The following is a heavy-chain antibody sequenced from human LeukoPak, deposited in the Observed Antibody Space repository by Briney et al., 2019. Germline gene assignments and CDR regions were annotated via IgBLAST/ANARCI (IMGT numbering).Heavy chain of an antibody. CDR1: GFTVSSSF. Sequence: GGSLRLSCAASGFTVSSSFMNWVRQAPGKGLEWVSVIYSGGSTYYADSVKGRFTISRDNAKNSLYLQMNSLRAEDTAVYYCARGVPIPFDYWGQGTLVTVSS. CDR2: IYSGGST. CDR3: ARGVPIPFDY. D-gene: IGHD3-10*01. V-gene: IGHV3-53*01. J-gene: IGHJ4*02.